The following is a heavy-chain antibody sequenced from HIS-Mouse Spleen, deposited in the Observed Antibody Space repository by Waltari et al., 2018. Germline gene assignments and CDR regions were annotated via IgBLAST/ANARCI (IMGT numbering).Heavy chain of an antibody. J-gene: IGHJ4*02. V-gene: IGHV4-34*01. D-gene: IGHD6-6*01. CDR3: ARGLAARFDY. Sequence: QVQLQQWGAGLLKPSETLSLTCAVYGGSFRGYYWCWIRQPPGKGLEWIGEINHSGSTNYNPSLKSRVTISVDTSKNQFSLKLSSVTAADTAVYYCARGLAARFDYWGQGTLVTVSS. CDR1: GGSFRGYY. CDR2: INHSGST.